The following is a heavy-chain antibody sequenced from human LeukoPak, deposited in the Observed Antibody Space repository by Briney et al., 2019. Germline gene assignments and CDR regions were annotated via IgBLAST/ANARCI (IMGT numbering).Heavy chain of an antibody. CDR1: GGTFNSYA. J-gene: IGHJ4*02. D-gene: IGHD4-17*01. CDR3: ARATVTTPFDY. CDR2: IIPIFGTA. V-gene: IGHV1-69*06. Sequence: ASVKVSCTASGGTFNSYAISWVRQAPGQGLEWMGGIIPIFGTANYAQKFQGRVTITADKSTSTAYMELSSLRSEDTAVYYCARATVTTPFDYWGQGTLVTVSS.